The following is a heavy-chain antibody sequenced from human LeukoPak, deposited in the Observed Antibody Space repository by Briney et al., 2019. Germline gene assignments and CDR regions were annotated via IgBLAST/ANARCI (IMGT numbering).Heavy chain of an antibody. Sequence: ASVKVSCKASGGTFSSNTISWVRQAPGQGLEWMGWINTNTGNPTYAQGFTGRFVFSLDTSVSTAYLQISSLKAEDTAVYYCARVLVSEIHGYSSSWYGVIDYWGQGTLVTVSS. CDR2: INTNTGNP. D-gene: IGHD6-13*01. V-gene: IGHV7-4-1*02. CDR3: ARVLVSEIHGYSSSWYGVIDY. J-gene: IGHJ4*02. CDR1: GGTFSSNT.